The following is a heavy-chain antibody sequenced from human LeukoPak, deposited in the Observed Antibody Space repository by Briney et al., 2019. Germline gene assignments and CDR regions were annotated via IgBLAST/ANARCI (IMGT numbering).Heavy chain of an antibody. Sequence: GGSLRLSCAASGFTFSSYGMHWVRQAPGKGLEWVAVISYDGSNKYYADSVKGQFTISRDNSKNTLYLQMNSLRAEDTAVYYCAKWGYCSGGSCYRHYYYGMDVWGQGATVTVSS. V-gene: IGHV3-30*18. D-gene: IGHD2-15*01. J-gene: IGHJ6*02. CDR1: GFTFSSYG. CDR3: AKWGYCSGGSCYRHYYYGMDV. CDR2: ISYDGSNK.